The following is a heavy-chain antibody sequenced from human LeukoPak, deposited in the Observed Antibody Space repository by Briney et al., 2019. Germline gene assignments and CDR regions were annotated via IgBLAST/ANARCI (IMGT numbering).Heavy chain of an antibody. CDR2: IYYSGST. D-gene: IGHD1-26*01. V-gene: IGHV4-61*01. Sequence: ASETLSLTCTVSGGSISSSSYYWSWIRQPPGKGLEWIGYIYYSGSTNYNPSLKSRVTISVDTSKNQFSLKLSSVTAADTAVYYCARFKSFSGSYYWDAFDIWGQGTMVTVSS. CDR3: ARFKSFSGSYYWDAFDI. J-gene: IGHJ3*02. CDR1: GGSISSSSYY.